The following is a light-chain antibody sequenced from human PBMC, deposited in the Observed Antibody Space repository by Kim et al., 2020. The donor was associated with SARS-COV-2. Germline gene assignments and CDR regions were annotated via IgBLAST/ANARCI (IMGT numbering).Light chain of an antibody. CDR3: QHYGDSPRT. CDR1: QSFSSNY. Sequence: EIVLTQSPGSLSLSPGERATLSCRASQSFSSNYLAWYQQKPGQAPRLLIYGASSRATGISDRFSGSGSGTDFTLTISRLEPEDFAVYYCQHYGDSPRTFGQGTKVDIK. CDR2: GAS. V-gene: IGKV3-20*01. J-gene: IGKJ1*01.